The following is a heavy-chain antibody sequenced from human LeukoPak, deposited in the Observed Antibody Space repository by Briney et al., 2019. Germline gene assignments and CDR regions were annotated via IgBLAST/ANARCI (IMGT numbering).Heavy chain of an antibody. CDR2: ISYDGSNQ. CDR1: GFTFSNYG. D-gene: IGHD6-13*01. V-gene: IGHV3-30*18. J-gene: IGHJ4*02. Sequence: GGSLRLSSAGSGFTFSNYGMPWVRQAPGKGLEWVAVISYDGSNQYYADSVKGRFTISRDNSKNTLYLQMNSLRAEDTAVYYCANLASSNWYLPPVYWGQGTLVTVSS. CDR3: ANLASSNWYLPPVY.